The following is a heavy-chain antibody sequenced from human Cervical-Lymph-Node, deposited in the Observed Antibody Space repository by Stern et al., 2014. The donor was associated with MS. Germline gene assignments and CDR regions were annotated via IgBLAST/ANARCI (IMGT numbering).Heavy chain of an antibody. D-gene: IGHD6-19*01. Sequence: EVQLVESGGDLVQPGRSLRLSCAASGFRFDLYAMPWVRQAPGKGLEWVAGISWNSVSIGYAGSVKGRFTISRDNVKNFLYLQMDSLRPEDTALYYCAKEIRRADSSPDYWGQGALVTVSS. CDR3: AKEIRRADSSPDY. CDR1: GFRFDLYA. J-gene: IGHJ4*02. CDR2: ISWNSVSI. V-gene: IGHV3-9*01.